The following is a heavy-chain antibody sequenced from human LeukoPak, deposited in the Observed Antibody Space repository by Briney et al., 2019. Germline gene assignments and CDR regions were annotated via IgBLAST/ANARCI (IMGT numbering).Heavy chain of an antibody. CDR3: ARSLLLDVYYFDY. Sequence: SVKVSCKASGYTFTSYGISWVRQAPGQGLEWMGGIIPIFGTANYAQKFQGRVTITTDESTSTAYMELSSLRSEDTAVYYCARSLLLDVYYFDYWGQGTLVTVSS. V-gene: IGHV1-69*05. CDR1: GYTFTSYG. D-gene: IGHD1-26*01. CDR2: IIPIFGTA. J-gene: IGHJ4*02.